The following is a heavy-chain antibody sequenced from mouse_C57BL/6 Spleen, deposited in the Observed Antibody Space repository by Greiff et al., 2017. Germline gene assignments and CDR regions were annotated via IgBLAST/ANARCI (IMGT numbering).Heavy chain of an antibody. V-gene: IGHV1-61*01. CDR1: GYTFTSYW. J-gene: IGHJ1*03. D-gene: IGHD1-1*01. CDR2: IYPSDSET. CDR3: AGSSYPWYFDV. Sequence: QVQLQQPGAELVRPGSSVKLSCKASGYTFTSYWMDWVKQRPGQGLEWIGNIYPSDSETHYNQKFKDKATLTVDKSSSTAYMQLSSLTSEDSAVYFWAGSSYPWYFDVWGTGTTVTVSS.